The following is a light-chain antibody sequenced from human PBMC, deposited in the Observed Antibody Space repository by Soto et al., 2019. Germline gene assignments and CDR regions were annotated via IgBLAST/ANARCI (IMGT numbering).Light chain of an antibody. J-gene: IGKJ2*01. CDR3: QQSYSTPYT. V-gene: IGKV1-39*01. CDR2: AAS. Sequence: DIQMTQSPSSLSASVGDRVTITCRASQSISSYLNWYQQKPGKDPKLLIYAASSLQSGVPSRFSGSGSGTDFTLTIRSLQPEDFATYYCQQSYSTPYTFGQGTKLEIK. CDR1: QSISSY.